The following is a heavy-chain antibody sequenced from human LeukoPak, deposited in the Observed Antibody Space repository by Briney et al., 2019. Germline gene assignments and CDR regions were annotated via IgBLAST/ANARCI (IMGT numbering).Heavy chain of an antibody. CDR2: IIPIFGTA. V-gene: IGHV1-69*05. D-gene: IGHD6-6*01. J-gene: IGHJ4*02. CDR1: GGTFSSYA. Sequence: SVKVSCKASGGTFSSYAISWVRQAPGQGLEWMGGIIPIFGTANYAQKFQGRVTITTDESTSTAYMELSSLRSEDTAVYYCAREGQLDQPFDYWGQGTLVTVSS. CDR3: AREGQLDQPFDY.